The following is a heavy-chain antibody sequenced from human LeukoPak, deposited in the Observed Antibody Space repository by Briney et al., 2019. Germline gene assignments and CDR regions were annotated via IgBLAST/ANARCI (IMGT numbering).Heavy chain of an antibody. CDR3: AREWQGGIAAAGTRIEGDY. CDR2: IKQDGSEK. Sequence: AGSLRLSCAVSGFTVSGYWMTWVRQAPGKGLEWVAKIKQDGSEKNYVDSVKGPFTISRDNAENSLFLQMNSLRVEDTAVYYCAREWQGGIAAAGTRIEGDYWGQGTLVAVSS. V-gene: IGHV3-7*01. J-gene: IGHJ4*02. CDR1: GFTVSGYW. D-gene: IGHD6-13*01.